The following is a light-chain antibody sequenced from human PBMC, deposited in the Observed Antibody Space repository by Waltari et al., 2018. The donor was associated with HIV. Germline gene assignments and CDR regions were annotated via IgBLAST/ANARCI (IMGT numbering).Light chain of an antibody. J-gene: IGKJ1*01. V-gene: IGKV3D-15*01. CDR2: DAV. CDR3: QQYNNWPPWT. CDR1: QNISSD. Sequence: VMTQSPATLSALQGERVTLSCRASQNISSDLAWLQQRPGQAPRLVIYDAVTRPTGIPARISGRGSETDFTLTISSLQSEDVAVYFCQQYNNWPPWTFGQGTKVEMK.